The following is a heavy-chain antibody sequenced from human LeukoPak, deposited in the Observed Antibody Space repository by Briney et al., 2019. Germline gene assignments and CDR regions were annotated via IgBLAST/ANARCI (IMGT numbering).Heavy chain of an antibody. J-gene: IGHJ6*02. CDR2: IYYSGST. V-gene: IGHV4-59*12. D-gene: IGHD4-11*01. CDR1: GGSINSYY. CDR3: ARIRTTVTTFVRYHYGMDV. Sequence: SETLSLTCTVSGGSINSYYWSWIRQPPGKGLEWIGYIYYSGSTNYNPSLTSRVTISVDTPKNQFSLKLSSVTAANTAVYYCARIRTTVTTFVRYHYGMDVWGQGTTVTVSS.